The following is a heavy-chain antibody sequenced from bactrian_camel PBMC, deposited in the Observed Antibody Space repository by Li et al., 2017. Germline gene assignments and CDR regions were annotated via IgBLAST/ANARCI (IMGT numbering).Heavy chain of an antibody. CDR1: GFTFSSYW. Sequence: HVQLVESGGGLVQPGGSLRLSCAASGFTFSSYWMCWVRQAPGKGLEWVSSISSGGITTYYADSVKGQFTISRDNAKNTVYLQMNSLEPEDTAVYYCVRSNWGPTDWGQGTQVTVS. CDR3: VRSNWGPTD. CDR2: ISSGGITT. V-gene: IGHV3S6*01. J-gene: IGHJ4*01. D-gene: IGHD7*01.